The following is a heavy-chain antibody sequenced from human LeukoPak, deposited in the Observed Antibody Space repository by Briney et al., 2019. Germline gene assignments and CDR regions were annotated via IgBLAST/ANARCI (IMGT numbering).Heavy chain of an antibody. V-gene: IGHV3-30-3*01. D-gene: IGHD6-13*01. CDR3: AVGRGQQLVREAFDI. J-gene: IGHJ3*02. CDR2: IPNDGSNK. Sequence: PGRSLRLSCAASGFIFRNYVMHWVRQAPGKGLEWVAVIPNDGSNKYYADSVKGRFTISRDNSKNTLCLQMNSLRAEGTAVYYCAVGRGQQLVREAFDIWGQGTMVTVSS. CDR1: GFIFRNYV.